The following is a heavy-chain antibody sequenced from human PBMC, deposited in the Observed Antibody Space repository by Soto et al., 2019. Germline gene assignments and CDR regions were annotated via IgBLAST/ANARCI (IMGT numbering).Heavy chain of an antibody. CDR1: GGTFSSYA. Sequence: QVQLVQSGAEVKKPGSSVKVSCKASGGTFSSYAISWVRQAPGQGLEWMGGIIPIFGTANYAQKFQGRVTIPADKSTSKAYRERSSLGSEETAVYYCARMGGSGSYAGDFDYWAREPWSPSPQ. CDR2: IIPIFGTA. CDR3: ARMGGSGSYAGDFDY. D-gene: IGHD3-10*01. V-gene: IGHV1-69*06. J-gene: IGHJ4*02.